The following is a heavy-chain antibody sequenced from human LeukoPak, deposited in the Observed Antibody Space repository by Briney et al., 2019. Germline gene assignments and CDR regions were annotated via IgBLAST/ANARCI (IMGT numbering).Heavy chain of an antibody. V-gene: IGHV3-21*01. CDR3: ARSILAGTGGFDY. Sequence: GGSLRLSCAASGFTFSSYIMNWVRQAPGKGLEWVSSISSSSTYIYYADSVKGRFTISRDNAKNSLYLQMNSLRAEDTAIYYCARSILAGTGGFDYWGQGSLITVSS. D-gene: IGHD6-19*01. CDR2: ISSSSTYI. J-gene: IGHJ4*02. CDR1: GFTFSSYI.